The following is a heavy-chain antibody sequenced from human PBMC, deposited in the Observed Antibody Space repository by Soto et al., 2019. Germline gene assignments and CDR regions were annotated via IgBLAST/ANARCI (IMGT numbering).Heavy chain of an antibody. Sequence: QVQLLQSGAEVKKPGSSVKVSCKTSGGTFSSYAINWVRQAPGQGLEWMGGIVPMFGTAKNAQKFQGRVTIIADESTSTAYMELTSLRSDDTAVYYCARLEQQLVDYWYFDLWGRGTLVTVSS. D-gene: IGHD6-13*01. CDR1: GGTFSSYA. J-gene: IGHJ2*01. CDR3: ARLEQQLVDYWYFDL. CDR2: IVPMFGTA. V-gene: IGHV1-69*12.